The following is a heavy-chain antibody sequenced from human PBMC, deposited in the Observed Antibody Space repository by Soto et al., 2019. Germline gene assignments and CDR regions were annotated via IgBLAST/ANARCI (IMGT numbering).Heavy chain of an antibody. CDR2: IRSKANSYAT. CDR3: TRRDY. Sequence: EVQLVESGGGWVQPGGSLKLSCAASGFTFSGSGMQWVRQASGKGLEWVGRIRSKANSYATAYAASVKGRFTISRDDSKNTAYLQMNSLITEETAVYYCTRRDYWGQGTLVTVSS. J-gene: IGHJ4*02. CDR1: GFTFSGSG. V-gene: IGHV3-73*01.